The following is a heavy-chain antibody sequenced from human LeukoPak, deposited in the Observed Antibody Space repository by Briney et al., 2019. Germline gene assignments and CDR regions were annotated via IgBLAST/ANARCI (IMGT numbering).Heavy chain of an antibody. J-gene: IGHJ3*02. CDR1: AFTFTSSG. V-gene: IGHV3-30*18. CDR2: ISYDGSKK. CDR3: AKDLLWFGELLRSHDAFDI. Sequence: GRSLRPSCPASAFTFTSSGMHCVHKAPSKGLEWAAVISYDGSKKYYADSVQGRFTISRVNSNNTLYLQMDSLRAEDTAVYYCAKDLLWFGELLRSHDAFDIWGQGTMVTVSS. D-gene: IGHD3-10*01.